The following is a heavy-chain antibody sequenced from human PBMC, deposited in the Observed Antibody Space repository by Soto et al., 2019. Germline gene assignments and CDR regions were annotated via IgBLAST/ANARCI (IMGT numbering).Heavy chain of an antibody. Sequence: SVKVSCKASGGTFSSYAISWVRQAPGQGLEWMGGIIPIFCTANYAQKFQGRVTITTDESTSTAYMELSSLRSEDTAVYYCARGIAARPPAAFDIWGQGTMVTVSS. D-gene: IGHD6-6*01. CDR2: IIPIFCTA. CDR3: ARGIAARPPAAFDI. J-gene: IGHJ3*02. V-gene: IGHV1-69*05. CDR1: GGTFSSYA.